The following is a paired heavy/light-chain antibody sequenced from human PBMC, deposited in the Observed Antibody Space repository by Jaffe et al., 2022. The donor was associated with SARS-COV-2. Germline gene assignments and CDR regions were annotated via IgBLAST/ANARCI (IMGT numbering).Heavy chain of an antibody. CDR3: AKNPGPRIVAAADD. J-gene: IGHJ4*02. CDR2: ISYDGSTK. Sequence: QVQLVESGGGVVQPGRSLRLSCAASGFTFGNSAIHWVRQAPGKGLEWVALISYDGSTKYYADSVRGRFTISRDNSKNTLYLQMNSLRVEDTAVYYCAKNPGPRIVAAADDWGQGTLVAVSS. V-gene: IGHV3-30*04. CDR1: GFTFGNSA. D-gene: IGHD6-13*01.
Light chain of an antibody. CDR2: GAS. J-gene: IGKJ2*03. CDR3: LQYNEWPPYS. Sequence: EIVMTQSPGTLSVSPGERATLSCRASQSVASNLAWYQQKPGQAPRLLIYGASARATGIPARFRGSGSGTEFTLTISSLQSEDFAVYYCLQYNEWPPYSFGPGTKLEIK. V-gene: IGKV3-15*01. CDR1: QSVASN.